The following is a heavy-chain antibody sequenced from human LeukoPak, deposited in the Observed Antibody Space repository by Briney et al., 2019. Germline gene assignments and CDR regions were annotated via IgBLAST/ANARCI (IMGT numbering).Heavy chain of an antibody. CDR3: ARVSGVSSWDLDY. CDR1: GGSISSSNYY. J-gene: IGHJ4*02. V-gene: IGHV4-39*01. CDR2: IYYSGST. Sequence: SETLSLTCTVSGGSISSSNYYSGWIRQPPGKGLEWIGSIYYSGSTYYSPSLKSRVTISVDTSKNQFSLKLSSVTAADTAVYYCARVSGVSSWDLDYWGQGTLVTVSS. D-gene: IGHD6-13*01.